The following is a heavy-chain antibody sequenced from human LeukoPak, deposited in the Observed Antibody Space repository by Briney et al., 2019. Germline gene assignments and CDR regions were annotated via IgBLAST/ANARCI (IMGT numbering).Heavy chain of an antibody. CDR1: GFTVSQSY. D-gene: IGHD6-19*01. V-gene: IGHV3-53*01. Sequence: GGSLRLSCAASGFTVSQSYMSWVRQAPGKGLEWVSIIYAGGNTYYADSVKGRFTISRDTSKNTAYLEMNSLRVEDTAMYYCARDGAVVAGTAQHWGQGALVTVSS. CDR2: IYAGGNT. CDR3: ARDGAVVAGTAQH. J-gene: IGHJ1*01.